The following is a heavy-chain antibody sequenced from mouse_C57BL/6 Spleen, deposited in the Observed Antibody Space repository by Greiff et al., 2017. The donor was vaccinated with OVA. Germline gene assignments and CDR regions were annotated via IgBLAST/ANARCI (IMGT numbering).Heavy chain of an antibody. J-gene: IGHJ1*03. CDR1: GYAFSSSW. Sequence: QVQLQQSGPELVKPGASVKISCKASGYAFSSSWMNWVKQRPGKGLEWIGRIYPGDGDTNYNGKFKGKATLTADKSSSTAYMQLSSLTSEDSAVYFCARGGLGYFDVWGTGTTVTVSS. V-gene: IGHV1-82*01. CDR3: ARGGLGYFDV. D-gene: IGHD3-1*01. CDR2: IYPGDGDT.